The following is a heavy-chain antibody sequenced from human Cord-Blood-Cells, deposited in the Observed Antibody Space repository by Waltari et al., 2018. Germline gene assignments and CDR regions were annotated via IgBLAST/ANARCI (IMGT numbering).Heavy chain of an antibody. Sequence: EVQLVESGGGWVKPGGSLRLSCAASGFTFRNAWMSWVRQAPGKGLEWVGRIKSKTDGGTTDYAAPVKGRFTISRDDSKNTLYLQMNSLKTEDTAVYYCTTDRGVGALDAFDIWGQGTMVTVSS. D-gene: IGHD1-26*01. CDR2: IKSKTDGGTT. J-gene: IGHJ3*02. CDR1: GFTFRNAW. V-gene: IGHV3-15*01. CDR3: TTDRGVGALDAFDI.